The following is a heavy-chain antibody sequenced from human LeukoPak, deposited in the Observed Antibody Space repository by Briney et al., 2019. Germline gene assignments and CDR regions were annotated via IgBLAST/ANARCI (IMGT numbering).Heavy chain of an antibody. CDR1: GFTLSSYW. CDR2: INNDGGT. Sequence: GGPLRLSCAASGFTLSSYWMHWVRQDPGRGLVWVSRINNDGGTTYADPVKGRFTISRDNAKNTLYLQMNSLRVEDTAIYYCARSGWPYYFDYWGQGTLVSVSS. CDR3: ARSGWPYYFDY. V-gene: IGHV3-74*03. J-gene: IGHJ4*02. D-gene: IGHD5-24*01.